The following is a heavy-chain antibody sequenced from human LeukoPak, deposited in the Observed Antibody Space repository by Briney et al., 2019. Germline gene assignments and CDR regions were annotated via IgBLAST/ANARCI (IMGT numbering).Heavy chain of an antibody. CDR1: GGSFSGYY. CDR2: INHSGST. D-gene: IGHD1-1*01. CDR3: ARGREVVEMATTNDY. Sequence: SVTLSLTCAVYGGSFSGYYWSWIRQPPGKGLEWIGEINHSGSTNYNPSLKSRVTISVDTSKNQFSLKLSSVTAADTAVCYCARGREVVEMATTNDYWGQGTLVTVSS. V-gene: IGHV4-34*01. J-gene: IGHJ4*02.